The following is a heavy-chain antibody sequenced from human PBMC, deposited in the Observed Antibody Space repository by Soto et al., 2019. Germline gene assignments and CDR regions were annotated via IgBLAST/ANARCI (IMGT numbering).Heavy chain of an antibody. V-gene: IGHV4-59*01. D-gene: IGHD3-22*01. CDR1: GGSISSYY. CDR3: ARYEDSSGYYSFQH. Sequence: AETLSLTCTVSGGSISSYYWSWIRQPPGKGLEWIGYIYYSGSTNYNPSLKSRVTISVDTSKNQFSLKLSSVTAADTAVYYCARYEDSSGYYSFQHWGQGTLVTSPQ. CDR2: IYYSGST. J-gene: IGHJ1*01.